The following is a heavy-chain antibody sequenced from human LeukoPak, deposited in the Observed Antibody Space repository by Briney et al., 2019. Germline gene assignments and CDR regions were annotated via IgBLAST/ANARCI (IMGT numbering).Heavy chain of an antibody. CDR2: IYYSGST. J-gene: IGHJ5*02. CDR3: ARVRWDYGSGSYSFWFDP. V-gene: IGHV4-39*07. Sequence: TFSSYAMSWVRQPPGKGLEWIGSIYYSGSTYYNPSLKSRVTISVDTSKNQFSPKLSSVTAADTAVYYCARVRWDYGSGSYSFWFDPWGQGTLVTVSS. CDR1: TFSSYA. D-gene: IGHD3-10*01.